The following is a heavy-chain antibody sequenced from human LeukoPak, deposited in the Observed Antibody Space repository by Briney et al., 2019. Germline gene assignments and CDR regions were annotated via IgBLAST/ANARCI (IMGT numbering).Heavy chain of an antibody. V-gene: IGHV3-23*01. J-gene: IGHJ4*02. CDR2: VIGSSGAT. Sequence: PGGSLRLSCAASGFSLNKNAMNWVRQAPGKGLEWVAVVIGSSGATDYADSVKGRFTISRDNSKNTLFLQMNSLRAQDTAIYYCAKGAYDFLEIAYFDYWGQGALVTVYS. D-gene: IGHD3-3*01. CDR1: GFSLNKNA. CDR3: AKGAYDFLEIAYFDY.